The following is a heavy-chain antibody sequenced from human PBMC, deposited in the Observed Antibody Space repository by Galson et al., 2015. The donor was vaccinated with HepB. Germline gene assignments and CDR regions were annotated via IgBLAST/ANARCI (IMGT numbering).Heavy chain of an antibody. CDR2: INWDGVLI. Sequence: SLRLSCAASGFTFDDYAIHWVRQVPGKGLEWGSGINWDGVLINYPDSVNGRFTVSRDNVKNCLYLQMNDLRPEDTALYFCARAPKGWGPSDYWGQGTLVTVSS. CDR1: GFTFDDYA. CDR3: ARAPKGWGPSDY. V-gene: IGHV3-9*01. J-gene: IGHJ4*02. D-gene: IGHD3-16*01.